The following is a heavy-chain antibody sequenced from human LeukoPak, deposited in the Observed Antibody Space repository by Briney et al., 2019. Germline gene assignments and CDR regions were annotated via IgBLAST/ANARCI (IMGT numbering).Heavy chain of an antibody. J-gene: IGHJ3*02. V-gene: IGHV4-59*01. CDR2: IYYSGTT. CDR1: GGSISSYY. Sequence: SETLSLTCTVSGGSISSYYWSWIRQPPGKGLEWIGYIYYSGTTNYNPSLKSRVTISVDRSKNQYSLKLSSVAAADTAVYYCARGREVGYLKRLDAFDIWGQGTMVTVSS. CDR3: ARGREVGYLKRLDAFDI. D-gene: IGHD3-16*02.